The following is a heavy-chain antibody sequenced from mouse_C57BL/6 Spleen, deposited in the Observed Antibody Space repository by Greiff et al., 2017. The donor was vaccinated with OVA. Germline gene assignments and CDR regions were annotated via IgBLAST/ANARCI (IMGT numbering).Heavy chain of an antibody. CDR1: GYTFTSYW. CDR3: ARTTRNGYYFYCDD. CDR2: IDPSDSYT. Sequence: VQLQQPGAELVMPGASVKLSCKASGYTFTSYWMHWVKQRPGQGLEWIGEIDPSDSYTNYNQKFKGKSTLTVDKSSSTAYMQHSSLTSEDSAVDYCARTTRNGYYFYCDDWGQGTTLTVAS. J-gene: IGHJ2*01. V-gene: IGHV1-69*01. D-gene: IGHD2-3*01.